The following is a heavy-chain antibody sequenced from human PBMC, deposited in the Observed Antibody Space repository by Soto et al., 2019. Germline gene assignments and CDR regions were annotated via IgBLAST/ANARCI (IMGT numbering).Heavy chain of an antibody. CDR1: GYSFTSYW. D-gene: IGHD2-15*01. CDR2: IDPSDSYT. J-gene: IGHJ6*02. V-gene: IGHV5-10-1*01. CDR3: ARHHPVVVVAPYYYYGMDV. Sequence: GESLQISCKGSGYSFTSYWISWVRQMPGEGLEWMGRIDPSDSYTNYSPSFQGHVTISADKSISTAYLQWSSLKASDTAMYYCARHHPVVVVAPYYYYGMDVWGQGTTVTVSS.